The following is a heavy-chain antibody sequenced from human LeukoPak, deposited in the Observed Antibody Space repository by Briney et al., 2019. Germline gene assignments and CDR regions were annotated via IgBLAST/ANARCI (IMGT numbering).Heavy chain of an antibody. D-gene: IGHD3-9*01. CDR2: ISSSSSYI. V-gene: IGHV3-21*01. CDR3: ARDRPNYDILTGYMRTWPDAFDI. CDR1: GFTFSSYS. Sequence: GGSLRLSCAASGFTFSSYSMNWVRQAPGKGLEWVSSISSSSSYIYYADSVKGRFTISRDNAKNSLYLQMNSLRAEDTAVYYCARDRPNYDILTGYMRTWPDAFDIWGQGTMVTASS. J-gene: IGHJ3*02.